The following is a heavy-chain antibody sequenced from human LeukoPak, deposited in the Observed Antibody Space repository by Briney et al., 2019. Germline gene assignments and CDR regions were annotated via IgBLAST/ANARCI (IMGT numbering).Heavy chain of an antibody. J-gene: IGHJ4*02. CDR3: ARAQPTKYSSGWYYFDY. Sequence: PGGSLRLSCAASGFTFSSYAMHWVRQAPGKGLEYVSAISSNGGSTYYANSVKGRFTISRDNSKNTLYLQMGSLRADDTAVYYCARAQPTKYSSGWYYFDYWGQGTLVTVSS. V-gene: IGHV3-64*01. CDR2: ISSNGGST. CDR1: GFTFSSYA. D-gene: IGHD6-19*01.